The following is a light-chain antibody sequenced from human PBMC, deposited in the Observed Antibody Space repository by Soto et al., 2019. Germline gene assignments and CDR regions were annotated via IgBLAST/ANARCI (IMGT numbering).Light chain of an antibody. V-gene: IGLV4-60*02. CDR1: SGHSSNI. Sequence: QPVLTQSSSASASLGSSVKLTCTLSSGHSSNIIAWHQQQPGKAPRYLMKLEGSGNYNKGSGVPDRFSGSSSGADRYLTISNLQFADEADYYCETWDSNTYVFGTGTKLTVL. CDR3: ETWDSNTYV. J-gene: IGLJ1*01. CDR2: LEGSGNY.